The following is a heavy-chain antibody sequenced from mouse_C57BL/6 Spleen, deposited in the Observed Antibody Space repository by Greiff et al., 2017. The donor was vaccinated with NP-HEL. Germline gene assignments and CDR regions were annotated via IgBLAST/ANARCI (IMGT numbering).Heavy chain of an antibody. J-gene: IGHJ4*01. D-gene: IGHD2-4*01. V-gene: IGHV1-74*01. CDR3: ATYDYDAYYYAMDY. CDR2: IHPSDSDT. Sequence: QVQLQQPGAELVKPGASVKVSCKASGYTFTSYWMHWVKQRPGQGLEWIGRIHPSDSDTNYNQKFKGKATLTVDKSSSTAYMQLSSLTSEDSAVYYCATYDYDAYYYAMDYWGQGTSVTVSS. CDR1: GYTFTSYW.